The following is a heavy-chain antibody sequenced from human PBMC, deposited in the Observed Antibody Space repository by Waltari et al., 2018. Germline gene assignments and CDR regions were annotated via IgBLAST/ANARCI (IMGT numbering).Heavy chain of an antibody. CDR1: GFSLSTSAVG. V-gene: IGHV2-5*01. J-gene: IGHJ4*02. D-gene: IGHD6-19*01. CDR2: VYWNDDN. CDR3: AHGAGWLFDY. Sequence: QITLKESGPTLVKPTQTLTLTCTFSGFSLSTSAVGVGWIRQPPGKGLEWLVLVYWNDDNHDSPSLKSRLTITKDTSKNQVVLTMTNMDPVDTATYYCAHGAGWLFDYWGPGTLVTVSS.